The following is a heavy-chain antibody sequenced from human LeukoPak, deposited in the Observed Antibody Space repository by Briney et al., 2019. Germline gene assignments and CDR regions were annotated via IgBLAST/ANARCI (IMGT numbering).Heavy chain of an antibody. CDR1: GFIFNDYT. CDR2: ISWDGTTA. D-gene: IGHD6-13*01. CDR3: AKDERRIAATGSWGFDH. V-gene: IGHV3-43*01. Sequence: GGSLRLSCAASGFIFNDYTMHWVRQAPGKGLEWVSPISWDGTTAYYADSMKGRFTISRDNTKNSLYLDLTSLRTDDTALYYCAKDERRIAATGSWGFDHWGQGTLVTVSS. J-gene: IGHJ4*02.